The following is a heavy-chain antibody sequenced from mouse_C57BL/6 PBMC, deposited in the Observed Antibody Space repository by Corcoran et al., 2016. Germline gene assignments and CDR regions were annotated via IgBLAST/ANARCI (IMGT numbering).Heavy chain of an antibody. D-gene: IGHD1-2*01. V-gene: IGHV1-66*01. J-gene: IGHJ2*01. CDR1: GYSFTSYY. Sequence: QVQLQQSGPELVKPGASVKISCKASGYSFTSYYIHWVKQGPGQGLEWIGWIYPGSGSTKYNEKFKGKATLTADTSSSTAYMQLSSLTSEDSAVYYGARHGRPLDYWGQGTTLTVSA. CDR3: ARHGRPLDY. CDR2: IYPGSGST.